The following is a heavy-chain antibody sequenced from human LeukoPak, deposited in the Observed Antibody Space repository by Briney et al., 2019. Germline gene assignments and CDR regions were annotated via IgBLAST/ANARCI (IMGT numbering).Heavy chain of an antibody. D-gene: IGHD2-15*01. CDR3: ARDVAEDNFDY. Sequence: PGGSLRLSCAASGFTFSSYAMSWVRQAPGKGLEWVSYISSSSSTIYYADSVKGRFTISRDNAKNSLYLQMNSLRAEDTAVYYCARDVAEDNFDYWGQGTLVTVSS. CDR1: GFTFSSYA. V-gene: IGHV3-48*01. J-gene: IGHJ4*02. CDR2: ISSSSSTI.